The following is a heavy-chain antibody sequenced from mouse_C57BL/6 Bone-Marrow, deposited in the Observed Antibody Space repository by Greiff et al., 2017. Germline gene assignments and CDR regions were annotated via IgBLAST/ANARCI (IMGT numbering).Heavy chain of an antibody. J-gene: IGHJ3*01. V-gene: IGHV5-6*02. CDR2: ISSGGSYT. Sequence: EVKLEESGGDLVKPGGSLKLSCAASGFTFSSYGMSWVRQTPDKRLEWVATISSGGSYTYYPDSVKGRFTISRDNAKNTLYLQMSSLKSEDTAMYYCARGATVEKAYWGQGTLVTVSA. CDR3: ARGATVEKAY. CDR1: GFTFSSYG. D-gene: IGHD1-1*01.